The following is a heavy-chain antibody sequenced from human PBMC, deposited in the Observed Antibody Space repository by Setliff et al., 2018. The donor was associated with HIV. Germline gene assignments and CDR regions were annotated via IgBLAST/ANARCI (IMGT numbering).Heavy chain of an antibody. Sequence: PSETLSLTCAVYGGSVSGHYWGWFRQPPGKGLEWIGEITPSGATNYLPSLKSRVTMSLDTSKNQFSLKLTSVTAADMALYYCSNWNTTIDADSWGQGTLVTVSS. J-gene: IGHJ4*02. V-gene: IGHV4-34*01. CDR3: SNWNTTIDADS. D-gene: IGHD5-18*01. CDR1: GGSVSGHY. CDR2: ITPSGAT.